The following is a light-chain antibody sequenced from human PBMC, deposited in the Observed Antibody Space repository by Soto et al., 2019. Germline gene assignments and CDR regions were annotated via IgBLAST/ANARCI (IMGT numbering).Light chain of an antibody. Sequence: DIQITQSPSSLSASVGDRVTITSGASQSISSYLNWYQQKPGKAPKLLIYAASSLHSGVPSRFSGSGSGTDFTLTISSLQPEDFATYYCQQSYSTPITFGQGTRLEI. CDR2: AAS. CDR1: QSISSY. CDR3: QQSYSTPIT. J-gene: IGKJ5*01. V-gene: IGKV1-39*01.